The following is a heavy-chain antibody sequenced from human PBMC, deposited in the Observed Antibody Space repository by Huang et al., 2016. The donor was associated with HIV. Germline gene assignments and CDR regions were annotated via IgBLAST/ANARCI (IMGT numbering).Heavy chain of an antibody. CDR1: GGSISSHY. Sequence: QVQLQESGPGLVKPSETLSLTCTVSGGSISSHYWSWIRQPPGKGLEWIGSIYSSGSTNYNPSLKSRVTISVDTSKNQCSLKLSSVTGADTAVYYCARDTMVRGFDYWGQGTLVTVSS. D-gene: IGHD3-10*01. J-gene: IGHJ4*02. CDR2: IYSSGST. CDR3: ARDTMVRGFDY. V-gene: IGHV4-59*11.